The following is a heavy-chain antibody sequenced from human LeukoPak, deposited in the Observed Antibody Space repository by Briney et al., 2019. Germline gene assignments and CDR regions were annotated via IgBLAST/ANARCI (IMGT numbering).Heavy chain of an antibody. Sequence: GGSLRLSCAASEFTFSSYSMNWVRQAPGKGLEWVSYITNSGNSKSYADSVKGRFTISRDNTKNSLYLQMNGLRAEDTAVYYCAVSSGYFDYWGQGTLVTVSS. V-gene: IGHV3-48*01. J-gene: IGHJ4*02. CDR1: EFTFSSYS. CDR2: ITNSGNSK. CDR3: AVSSGYFDY. D-gene: IGHD3-22*01.